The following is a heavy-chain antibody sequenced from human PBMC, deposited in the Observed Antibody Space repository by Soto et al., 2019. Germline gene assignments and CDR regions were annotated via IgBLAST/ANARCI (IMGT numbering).Heavy chain of an antibody. CDR3: ARSSHYNHHALDM. V-gene: IGHV4-34*01. Sequence: PSQERPVSWTVYAGMPRRCARNWIRQPPGKGLEWIGEVNHSGSTNYNPSLKSRVTILVDTSKNQFSLKLSSVTAADTAVYYCARSSHYNHHALDMWGQGTMVS. CDR2: VNHSGST. D-gene: IGHD1-1*01. CDR1: AGMPRRCA. J-gene: IGHJ3*02.